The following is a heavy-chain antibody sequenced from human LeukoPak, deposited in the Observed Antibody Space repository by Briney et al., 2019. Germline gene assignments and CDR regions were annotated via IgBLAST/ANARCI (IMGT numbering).Heavy chain of an antibody. D-gene: IGHD6-19*01. V-gene: IGHV3-74*01. J-gene: IGHJ3*01. Sequence: GGSLRLSCAASGFTFSNYWMHWVRQAPGKGLVWASRINTDGSSTIYADSVKGRFTISRDNAKNTLYLQMNSLRAEDTAVYYCARVLVVAGTGAFDFCGQGTMVTVSS. CDR3: ARVLVVAGTGAFDF. CDR1: GFTFSNYW. CDR2: INTDGSST.